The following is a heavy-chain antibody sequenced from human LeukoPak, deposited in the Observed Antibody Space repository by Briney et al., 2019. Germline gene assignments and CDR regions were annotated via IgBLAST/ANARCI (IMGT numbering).Heavy chain of an antibody. J-gene: IGHJ4*02. V-gene: IGHV1-24*01. D-gene: IGHD5-18*01. CDR2: FDTEDGET. CDR1: GYTLTELS. Sequence: ASVKVSCKVSGYTLTELSMHLVRQAPGEGLEWIGGFDTEDGETIYAQKFQGRVNMTEDTSTDTAYMELSSLRSEDTAVYYCATGGYSYGSLFEYWGQGTLVNVSS. CDR3: ATGGYSYGSLFEY.